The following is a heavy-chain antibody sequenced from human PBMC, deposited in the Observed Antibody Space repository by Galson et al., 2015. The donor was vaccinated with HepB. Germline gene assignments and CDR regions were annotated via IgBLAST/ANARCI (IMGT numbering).Heavy chain of an antibody. J-gene: IGHJ4*02. Sequence: SLRLSCAASGFTFSSYVMHWVRQAPGKGLEWVAVISYDGSNKYYADSVKGRFTISRDNSKNTLYLQMNSLRAEDTAVYYCARTSGWGALDYWGQGTLVTVSS. CDR3: ARTSGWGALDY. D-gene: IGHD6-19*01. V-gene: IGHV3-30*04. CDR1: GFTFSSYV. CDR2: ISYDGSNK.